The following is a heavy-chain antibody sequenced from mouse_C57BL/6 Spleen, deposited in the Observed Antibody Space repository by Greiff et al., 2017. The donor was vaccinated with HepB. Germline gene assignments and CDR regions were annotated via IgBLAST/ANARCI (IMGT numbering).Heavy chain of an antibody. J-gene: IGHJ2*01. CDR1: GYTFTSYW. V-gene: IGHV1-64*01. CDR3: ARWYYGSSYGYFDY. CDR2: IHPNSGST. Sequence: VQLQQPGAELVKPGASVKLSCKASGYTFTSYWMHWVKQRPGQGLEWIGMIHPNSGSTNYNEKFKSKATLTVDKSSSTAYMQLSSLTSEDSAVYYCARWYYGSSYGYFDYWGQGTTLTVSS. D-gene: IGHD1-1*01.